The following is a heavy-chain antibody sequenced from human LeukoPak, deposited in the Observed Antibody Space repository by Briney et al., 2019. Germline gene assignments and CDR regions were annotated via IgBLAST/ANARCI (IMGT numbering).Heavy chain of an antibody. J-gene: IGHJ4*02. Sequence: SETLSLTCTVSGGSISSYYWSWIRQPPGKGQEWIGYIYYSGSTNYNPSLKSRVTISVDTSKNQFSLKLSSVTAADTAVYYCARHTYGSSSFDYWGQGTLVTVSS. D-gene: IGHD6-6*01. CDR3: ARHTYGSSSFDY. CDR1: GGSISSYY. V-gene: IGHV4-59*08. CDR2: IYYSGST.